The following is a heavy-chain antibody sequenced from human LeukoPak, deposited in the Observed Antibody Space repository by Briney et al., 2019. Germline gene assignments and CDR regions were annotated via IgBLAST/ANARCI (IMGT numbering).Heavy chain of an antibody. Sequence: PGGSLKLSCAASGFTFSGSAMHWVRQASGKGLEWVGRIRSKANSYATAYAASVKGRFTISRDDSKNTAYLQMNSLKTEDTAVYYCTRHSPSYYYDSSGYYRIAEYFQHWSQGTLVTVSS. J-gene: IGHJ1*01. D-gene: IGHD3-22*01. CDR2: IRSKANSYAT. CDR1: GFTFSGSA. V-gene: IGHV3-73*01. CDR3: TRHSPSYYYDSSGYYRIAEYFQH.